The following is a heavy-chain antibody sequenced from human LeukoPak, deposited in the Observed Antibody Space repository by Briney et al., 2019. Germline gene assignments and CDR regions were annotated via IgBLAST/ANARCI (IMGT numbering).Heavy chain of an antibody. J-gene: IGHJ4*02. CDR3: AKDSGNSFFDY. Sequence: GGSLRLSCAASGFTFSVAAMTWVRQAPGKGLEWVSLIGASGESTYYADSVRGRFTISRDNSKNTLYLQMNSLRAEDTALYYCAKDSGNSFFDYWGQGTLVTVSS. CDR2: IGASGEST. D-gene: IGHD2-15*01. CDR1: GFTFSVAA. V-gene: IGHV3-23*01.